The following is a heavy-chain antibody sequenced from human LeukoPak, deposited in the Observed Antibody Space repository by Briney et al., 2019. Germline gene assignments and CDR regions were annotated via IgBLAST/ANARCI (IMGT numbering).Heavy chain of an antibody. CDR3: AKDIAAAGGPCAY. CDR1: GFTFSRDG. Sequence: PGGSLRLSCAASGFTFSRDGMHWVRQAPGKGLEWVALIRSDGSDKYYADSVKGRFTISRDNSKNTVFLQMNSLRAEDTAVYYCAKDIAAAGGPCAYWGRGTLVTVSS. CDR2: IRSDGSDK. V-gene: IGHV3-30*02. J-gene: IGHJ4*02. D-gene: IGHD6-13*01.